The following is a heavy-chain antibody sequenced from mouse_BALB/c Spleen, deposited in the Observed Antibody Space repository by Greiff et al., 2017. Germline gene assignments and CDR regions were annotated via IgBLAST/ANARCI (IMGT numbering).Heavy chain of an antibody. D-gene: IGHD2-14*01. CDR2: IWSGGST. CDR3: ARKSTYYRYDGAMDY. Sequence: QVQLKESGPGLVQPSQSLSLTCTVSGFSLTSYGVHWVRQSPGKGLEWLGVIWSGGSTDYNAAFISRLSISKDNSKSQVFFKMNSLQANDTAIYYCARKSTYYRYDGAMDYWGQGTSVTVSS. J-gene: IGHJ4*01. V-gene: IGHV2-2*02. CDR1: GFSLTSYG.